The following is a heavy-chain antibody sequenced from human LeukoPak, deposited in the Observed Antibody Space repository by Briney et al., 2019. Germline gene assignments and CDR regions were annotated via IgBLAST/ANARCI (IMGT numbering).Heavy chain of an antibody. CDR3: AKSAHVGTTLLDY. Sequence: GGSLRLSCAASGFTFISYAMTWVRQAPGKGLEWVSAISGSGDGTFNADSVKGRFTISRDNSKNTLNLQMNSLRAEDTAVYYCAKSAHVGTTLLDYWGQGTLVTVSS. J-gene: IGHJ4*02. CDR1: GFTFISYA. CDR2: ISGSGDGT. V-gene: IGHV3-23*01. D-gene: IGHD5-12*01.